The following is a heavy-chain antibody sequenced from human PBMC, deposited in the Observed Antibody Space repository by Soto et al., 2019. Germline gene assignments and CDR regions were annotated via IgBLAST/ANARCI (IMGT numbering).Heavy chain of an antibody. CDR2: ISSSSSYT. CDR1: GFTFSDYY. Sequence: QVQLVESGGGLVKPGGSLRLSCAASGFTFSDYYMSWIRQAPGKGLEWVSYISSSSSYTNYADSVKGRFTISRDNAKNSLYLQIISLIAEDTAVYYCARCLQLWGGLYYLGQGPLVTVSS. D-gene: IGHD5-18*01. CDR3: ARCLQLWGGLYY. V-gene: IGHV3-11*05. J-gene: IGHJ4*02.